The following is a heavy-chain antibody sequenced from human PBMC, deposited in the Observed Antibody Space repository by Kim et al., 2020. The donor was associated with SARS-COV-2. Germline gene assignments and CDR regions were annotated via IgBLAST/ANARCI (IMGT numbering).Heavy chain of an antibody. V-gene: IGHV3-33*06. D-gene: IGHD2-15*01. J-gene: IGHJ4*02. CDR3: AKERRKYCSGGSCHLEY. Sequence: VKGRFTISRDNSKSTLYLQMNSLRAADTAVYYCAKERRKYCSGGSCHLEYWGQGTLVTVSS.